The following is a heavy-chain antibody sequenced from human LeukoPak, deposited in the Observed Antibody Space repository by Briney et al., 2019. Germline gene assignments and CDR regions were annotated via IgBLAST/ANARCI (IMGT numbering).Heavy chain of an antibody. CDR3: ARRLGTYNPYVDS. V-gene: IGHV4-39*01. Sequence: PSETLSLTCTVSGGSISSTAYYWVWIRQPPGKGLEWIGTIFYSGTTYYNPSLKSRLTISVDTSKNQFSLRLNSVTAADTAIYYCARRLGTYNPYVDSWGQGTLVTVSS. D-gene: IGHD1-14*01. J-gene: IGHJ4*02. CDR2: IFYSGTT. CDR1: GGSISSTAYY.